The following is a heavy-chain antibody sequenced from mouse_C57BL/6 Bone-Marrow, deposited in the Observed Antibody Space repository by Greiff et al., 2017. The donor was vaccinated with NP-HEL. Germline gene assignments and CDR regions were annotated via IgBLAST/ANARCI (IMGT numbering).Heavy chain of an antibody. CDR2: IYPGNSDT. CDR3: TRGRGYYGQKGDY. Sequence: EVQLQQSGTVLARPGASVKMSCKTSGYTFTSYWMHWVKQRPGQGLEWKGAIYPGNSDTSYNQKFKGKAKLTAVTSASTAYMELSSLTNEDSAVYYCTRGRGYYGQKGDYWGQGTTLTVSS. J-gene: IGHJ2*01. CDR1: GYTFTSYW. D-gene: IGHD1-1*02. V-gene: IGHV1-5*01.